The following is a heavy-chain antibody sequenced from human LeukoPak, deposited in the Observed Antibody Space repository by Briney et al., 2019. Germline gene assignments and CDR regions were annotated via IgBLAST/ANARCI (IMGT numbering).Heavy chain of an antibody. D-gene: IGHD1-14*01. Sequence: GGSLRLSCAASGFTFSDYYMSWIRQAPGKGLEWVSYISSSGSTIYYADSVKGRFTISRDNAKNSLYLQMNSLRAEDTAVYYCAREEVEPGIYYYYGMDVWGQGTTVTVSS. J-gene: IGHJ6*02. CDR2: ISSSGSTI. CDR1: GFTFSDYY. CDR3: AREEVEPGIYYYYGMDV. V-gene: IGHV3-11*01.